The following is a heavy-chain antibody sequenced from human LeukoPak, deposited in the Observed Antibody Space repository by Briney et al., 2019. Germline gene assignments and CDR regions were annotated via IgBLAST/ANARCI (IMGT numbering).Heavy chain of an antibody. CDR1: GFTFSSYW. CDR3: ARVGGCCYFDY. J-gene: IGHJ4*02. V-gene: IGHV3-7*01. CDR2: IKQDGSEK. D-gene: IGHD2-15*01. Sequence: PGGSLRLSCAASGFTFSSYWMSWVRQAPGKGLEWLANIKQDGSEKYYVDSVKGRFTISRDNAKNSLYLQMSSLRAEDTAVYYCARVGGCCYFDYWGQGAPVTVSS.